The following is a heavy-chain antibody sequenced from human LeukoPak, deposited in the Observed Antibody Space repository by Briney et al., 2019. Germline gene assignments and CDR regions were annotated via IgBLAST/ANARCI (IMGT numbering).Heavy chain of an antibody. D-gene: IGHD6-13*01. CDR2: ISGSAGST. V-gene: IGHV3-23*01. CDR3: AKTPVSAAGYNWFDS. Sequence: PGGSLRLSCAASGSAFTFSTSAMNWVRQAPGKGLELVSSISGSAGSTFYADSVKGRFTISRDNSKNTLYLQMNSLRAEDTAVYFCAKTPVSAAGYNWFDSWGQGALVTVSS. J-gene: IGHJ5*01. CDR1: GSAFTFSTSA.